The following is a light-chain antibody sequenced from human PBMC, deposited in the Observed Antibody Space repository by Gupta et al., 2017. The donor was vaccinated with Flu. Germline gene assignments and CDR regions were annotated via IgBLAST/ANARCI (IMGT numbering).Light chain of an antibody. CDR2: TAS. J-gene: IGKJ1*01. V-gene: IGKV1-39*01. Sequence: PSSLSAAVGDRVTITCRASQRISKYLNWYQQKPGKAPKFLIYTASTVQSGVPSRFSGSGSGTDFTLTISSREPEDFATYYCQQTDNLPLAFGQGTTVEIK. CDR1: QRISKY. CDR3: QQTDNLPLA.